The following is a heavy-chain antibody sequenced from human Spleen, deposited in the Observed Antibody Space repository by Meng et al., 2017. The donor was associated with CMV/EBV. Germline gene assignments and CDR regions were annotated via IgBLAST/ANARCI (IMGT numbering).Heavy chain of an antibody. J-gene: IGHJ6*02. CDR2: ISAYNGNT. Sequence: ASVKVSCKASGYTFTSYGISWVRQAPGQGLEWMGGISAYNGNTNYAQKLQGRVTKTTDTSTSTAYMELRSLRSDDTAVYYCARASPVTTPLYYYYGMDVWGQGTTVTVSS. V-gene: IGHV1-18*01. CDR1: GYTFTSYG. D-gene: IGHD4-11*01. CDR3: ARASPVTTPLYYYYGMDV.